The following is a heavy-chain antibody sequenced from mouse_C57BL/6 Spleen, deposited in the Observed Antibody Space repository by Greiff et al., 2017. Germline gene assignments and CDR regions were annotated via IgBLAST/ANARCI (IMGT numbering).Heavy chain of an antibody. CDR1: GYTFTSYW. Sequence: QVQLQQPGAELVKPGASVTMSCKASGYTFTSYWITWVKQRPGQGLEWIGDIYPGSGSTNYNEKFKSKATLTVDTSSSTAYMQLSSLTSEDSAVYYCANPSLTTDWYFDVWGTGTTVTVSS. CDR3: ANPSLTTDWYFDV. J-gene: IGHJ1*03. V-gene: IGHV1-55*01. CDR2: IYPGSGST. D-gene: IGHD1-1*01.